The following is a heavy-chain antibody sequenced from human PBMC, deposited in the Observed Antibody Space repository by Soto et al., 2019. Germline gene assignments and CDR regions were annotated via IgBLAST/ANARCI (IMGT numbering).Heavy chain of an antibody. CDR3: ARDYDFWSSYPSVYFDF. CDR2: INRDGSST. Sequence: LRLSCAASGFSFSSYWMHWVRQAPGKGLVWVSRINRDGSSTSYADSVKGRFTISRDNAKNTLYLQMNSLRAEDTAVYYCARDYDFWSSYPSVYFDFWGLGNLVTVSS. CDR1: GFSFSSYW. V-gene: IGHV3-74*01. J-gene: IGHJ4*02. D-gene: IGHD3-3*01.